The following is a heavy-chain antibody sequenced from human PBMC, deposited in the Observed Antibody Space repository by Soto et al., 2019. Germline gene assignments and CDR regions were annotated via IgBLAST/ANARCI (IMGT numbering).Heavy chain of an antibody. CDR2: ISCSGGST. Sequence: EVQLLESGGGLVQPGGSLRLSCAASGFTFSTYAMTWVRQAPGKGLEWVSAISCSGGSTYYADSVKGQFTISRDNSKNTLYLQMNSLRAEDTAVYYCATSRQGGRIGAFDIWGQGTKVTVSS. CDR1: GFTFSTYA. V-gene: IGHV3-23*01. CDR3: ATSRQGGRIGAFDI. D-gene: IGHD3-16*01. J-gene: IGHJ3*02.